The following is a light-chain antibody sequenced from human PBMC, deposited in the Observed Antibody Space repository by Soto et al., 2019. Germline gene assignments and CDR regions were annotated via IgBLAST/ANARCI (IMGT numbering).Light chain of an antibody. CDR2: KAS. J-gene: IGKJ4*01. V-gene: IGKV1-5*03. CDR3: QQYHNFSPLT. CDR1: QNISRW. Sequence: QRTQYPYTLSASVGDRVTITCRASQNISRWLAWYQQKPGKAPKFLIYKASGLEIGVPSRFSGSGSGTEFTLTISSLQPDDFATYYCQQYHNFSPLTFGGGTKVDI.